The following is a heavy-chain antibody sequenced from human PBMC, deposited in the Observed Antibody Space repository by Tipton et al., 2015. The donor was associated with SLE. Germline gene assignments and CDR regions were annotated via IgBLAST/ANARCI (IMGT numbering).Heavy chain of an antibody. Sequence: TLSLTCTVSGDSISSYYWTWIRQPPGKGLEWIGNVHYSGTTNYNPSLKSRVTISVDMSKNQVSLKLTSVTAADTAVYYCARGYYDVLNGTKRPDPWGQGILVTVPS. J-gene: IGHJ5*02. CDR3: ARGYYDVLNGTKRPDP. CDR2: VHYSGTT. D-gene: IGHD3-9*01. V-gene: IGHV4-59*01. CDR1: GDSISSYY.